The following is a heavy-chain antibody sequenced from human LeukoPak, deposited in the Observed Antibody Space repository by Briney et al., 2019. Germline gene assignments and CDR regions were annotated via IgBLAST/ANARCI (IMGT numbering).Heavy chain of an antibody. CDR2: INHSGST. D-gene: IGHD5-12*01. CDR1: GGSFSGYY. V-gene: IGHV4-34*01. J-gene: IGHJ4*02. Sequence: SETLSLTCAIYGGSFSGYYWSWIRQPPGKGLEWIGEINHSGSTNYNPSLKSRVTISVGTSKNQFSLKLSSVTAADTAVYYCARGRGYSGYDTTDYWGQGTLVTVSS. CDR3: ARGRGYSGYDTTDY.